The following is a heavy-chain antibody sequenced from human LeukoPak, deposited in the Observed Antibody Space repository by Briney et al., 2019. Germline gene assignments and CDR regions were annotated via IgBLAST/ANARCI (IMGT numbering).Heavy chain of an antibody. D-gene: IGHD1-26*01. Sequence: SETLSLTCTVSGGSISSYYWSWIRQPPGKGLECIGYIYYSGSTNYNPSLKSRVTISVDTSKNQFSLKLSSVTAADTAVYYCARGQGSGSYTDFDYWGQGTLVTVSS. CDR2: IYYSGST. CDR3: ARGQGSGSYTDFDY. J-gene: IGHJ4*02. V-gene: IGHV4-59*01. CDR1: GGSISSYY.